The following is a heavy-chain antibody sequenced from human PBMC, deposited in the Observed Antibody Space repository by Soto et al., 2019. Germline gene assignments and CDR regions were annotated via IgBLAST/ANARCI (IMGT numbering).Heavy chain of an antibody. CDR1: GYTFTGYY. V-gene: IGHV1-2*04. J-gene: IGHJ3*02. Sequence: ASVKVSCKASGYTFTGYYMHWVRQAPGQGLEWMGWINPNSGGTNYAQKFQGWVTMTRDTSISTAYMELSRLRSDDTAVYYCARRSKVAAAVNDAFDIWGQGTMVTV. CDR3: ARRSKVAAAVNDAFDI. CDR2: INPNSGGT. D-gene: IGHD6-13*01.